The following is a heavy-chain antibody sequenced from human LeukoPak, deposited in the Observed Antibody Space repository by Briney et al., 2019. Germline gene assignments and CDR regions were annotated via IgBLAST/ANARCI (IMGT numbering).Heavy chain of an antibody. Sequence: AGSLRLSCAASGFTFSGCEMNWVRQAPGKGLEWVSFISSGAHNISCADPVTGRFIISRDNAKNSLFLQMNSLRAEDTAVYYCVRGQGGAVSYWGQGTLVTVSS. CDR1: GFTFSGCE. CDR2: ISSGAHNI. V-gene: IGHV3-48*03. D-gene: IGHD3-16*01. J-gene: IGHJ4*02. CDR3: VRGQGGAVSY.